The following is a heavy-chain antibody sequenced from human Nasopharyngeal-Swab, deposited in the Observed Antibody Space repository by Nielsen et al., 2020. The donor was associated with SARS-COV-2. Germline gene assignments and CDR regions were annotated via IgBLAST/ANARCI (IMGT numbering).Heavy chain of an antibody. CDR3: ARNWPQFDS. CDR1: GFTLSTYA. V-gene: IGHV3-33*01. J-gene: IGHJ4*02. CDR2: FWSDSSNT. Sequence: GGSLRLSCTTSGFTLSTYAMHWVRQAPGKGLEWVAPFWSDSSNTLYADSVQGRFTISRDNSKNTLFLEMNSLRAEDTALYDCARNWPQFDSWGQGTLVTVSS.